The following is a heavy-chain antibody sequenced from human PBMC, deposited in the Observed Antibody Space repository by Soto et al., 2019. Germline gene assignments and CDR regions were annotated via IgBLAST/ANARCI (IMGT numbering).Heavy chain of an antibody. J-gene: IGHJ4*02. CDR3: ARHPGYSYGIFDY. V-gene: IGHV4-4*02. CDR1: GGSISSNNW. Sequence: QVQLQESGPGLVKPSGTLSLTCAVSGGSISSNNWWSWVRQPPGKGLEWIGDILHSGSTKYNPSLKSRVTITVDKSKNQFSLKLSSVTAADTAVYYCARHPGYSYGIFDYWGQGTLVTVSS. CDR2: ILHSGST. D-gene: IGHD5-18*01.